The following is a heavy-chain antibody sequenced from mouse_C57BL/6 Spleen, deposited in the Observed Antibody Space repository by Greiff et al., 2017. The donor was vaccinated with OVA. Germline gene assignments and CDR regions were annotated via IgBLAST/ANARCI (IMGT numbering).Heavy chain of an antibody. CDR3: ARRDTTVVAGDY. J-gene: IGHJ2*01. CDR1: GFTFSSYG. CDR2: ISSGGSYT. Sequence: EVKLVESGGDLVKPGGSLKLSCAASGFTFSSYGMSWVRQTPDKRLEWVATISSGGSYTYYPDSVKGRFTISRDNAKNTLYLQMSSLKSEDTAMYYCARRDTTVVAGDYWGQGTTLTVSS. D-gene: IGHD1-1*01. V-gene: IGHV5-6*02.